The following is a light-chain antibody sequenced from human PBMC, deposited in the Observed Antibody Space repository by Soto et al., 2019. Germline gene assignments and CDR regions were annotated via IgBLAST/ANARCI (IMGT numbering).Light chain of an antibody. V-gene: IGKV1-5*03. CDR1: QTISSW. Sequence: DIQMTQSPSTLSGSVGDRVTITSRASQTISSWLAWYQQKPGKAPKLLIYKASTLKSGVPSRFSGSGSGTEFTLTISSLQPDDFATYYCQPYNIYPLIFGGGTKVDIK. J-gene: IGKJ4*01. CDR2: KAS. CDR3: QPYNIYPLI.